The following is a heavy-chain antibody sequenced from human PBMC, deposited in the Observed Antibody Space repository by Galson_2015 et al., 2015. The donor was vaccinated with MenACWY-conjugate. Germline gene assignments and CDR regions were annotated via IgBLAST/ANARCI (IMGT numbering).Heavy chain of an antibody. D-gene: IGHD3-3*01. V-gene: IGHV4-59*08. CDR1: GDSISSYY. CDR3: ARYPYDARVVNFAFDI. CDR2: IYYSGTT. Sequence: SETLSLTCTVSGDSISSYYWNWIRQPPGKGLEWIGYIYYSGTTSYNPSLKSRVTISVDTSKKQFSLKLSSVTAADTAVYYCARYPYDARVVNFAFDIWGQGTMVTVSS. J-gene: IGHJ3*02.